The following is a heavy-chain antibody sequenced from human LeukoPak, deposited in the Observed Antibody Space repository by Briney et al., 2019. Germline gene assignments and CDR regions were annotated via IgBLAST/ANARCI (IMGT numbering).Heavy chain of an antibody. CDR2: IYYSGST. CDR3: ARQFYESRSPHAKYFQQ. Sequence: SETLSLTCSVSGGSISSSSCYWGWIRQAPGRGLEWIANIYYSGSTYYSPSLKSRVTISVDTSKNQFSLKLNSVTAADTAVYYCARQFYESRSPHAKYFQQWGQGTLVTVSS. D-gene: IGHD3-22*01. V-gene: IGHV4-39*01. J-gene: IGHJ1*01. CDR1: GGSISSSSCY.